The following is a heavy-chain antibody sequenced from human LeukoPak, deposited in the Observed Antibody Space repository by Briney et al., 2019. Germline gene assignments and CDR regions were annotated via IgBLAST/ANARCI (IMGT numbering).Heavy chain of an antibody. CDR2: IKQDGSEK. V-gene: IGHV3-7*05. Sequence: GGSLRLSCAASGFTFSNYWMSWVRQAPGKGLEWVANIKQDGSEKYYADSVKGRFTISRDNAKSSLYLQMNSLRAEDTAVYYCAKRSDYGGDWNHFDYWGQGTLVTVSS. D-gene: IGHD4-23*01. CDR3: AKRSDYGGDWNHFDY. J-gene: IGHJ4*02. CDR1: GFTFSNYW.